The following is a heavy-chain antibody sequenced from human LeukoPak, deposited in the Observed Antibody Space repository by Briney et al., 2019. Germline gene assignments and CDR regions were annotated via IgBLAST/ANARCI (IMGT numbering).Heavy chain of an antibody. V-gene: IGHV1-46*01. Sequence: ASVKVSCKASGYTFTSYYMHWVRQAPGQGLEWMGIINPNGGSTTYAQKFQGRVTMTRETSTSTVYMELSSLRSEDTAVYYCAILRYNWNDLDPWGQGTLVTVSS. D-gene: IGHD1-1*01. CDR1: GYTFTSYY. CDR2: INPNGGST. CDR3: AILRYNWNDLDP. J-gene: IGHJ5*02.